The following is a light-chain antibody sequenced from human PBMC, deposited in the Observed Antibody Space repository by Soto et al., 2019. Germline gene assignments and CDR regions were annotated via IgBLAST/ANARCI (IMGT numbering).Light chain of an antibody. CDR2: GAS. J-gene: IGKJ5*01. Sequence: EIVVTQSPGTLSLSPGERATLSYRASQSIDSNYLSWYQQKPGQAPRLIISGASTRATGTPARFSGSGSGTDFTLTISSLQPEDFAVYYCQQDYNLPFTFGQGTRLEIK. CDR3: QQDYNLPFT. V-gene: IGKV3D-7*01. CDR1: QSIDSNY.